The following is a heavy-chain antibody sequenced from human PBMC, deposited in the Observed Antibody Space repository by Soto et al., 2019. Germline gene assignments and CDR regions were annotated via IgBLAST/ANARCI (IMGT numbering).Heavy chain of an antibody. CDR1: GLTFTRYG. Sequence: ASGKVSCKASGLTFTRYGISWGGQAPGQRVEGMGWISAYNGNTNYAQKLQGRVTMTTDTSTSTAYMELRSLRSDDTAVYYCARDWYYGSGSYYILGLNWFDPWGQGTLVTVSS. D-gene: IGHD3-10*01. CDR3: ARDWYYGSGSYYILGLNWFDP. V-gene: IGHV1-18*01. J-gene: IGHJ5*02. CDR2: ISAYNGNT.